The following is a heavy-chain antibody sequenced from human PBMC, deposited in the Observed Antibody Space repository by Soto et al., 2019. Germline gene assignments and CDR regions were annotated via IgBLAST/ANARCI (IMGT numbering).Heavy chain of an antibody. D-gene: IGHD3-3*01. V-gene: IGHV1-18*01. CDR3: ARDGGPGLEWTDQAAYYGMDV. Sequence: QVQLVQSGAEVKKPGASVKVSCKASGYTFTSYGISWVRQAPGQGLEWMGWISAYNGNTNYAQKLQGRVTMTTDTSTSTAYMELRSLRSDDTAVYYCARDGGPGLEWTDQAAYYGMDVWGQGTTVTVSS. CDR2: ISAYNGNT. CDR1: GYTFTSYG. J-gene: IGHJ6*02.